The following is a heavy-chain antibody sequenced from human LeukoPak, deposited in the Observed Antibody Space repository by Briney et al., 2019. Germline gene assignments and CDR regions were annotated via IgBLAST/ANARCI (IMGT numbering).Heavy chain of an antibody. Sequence: SETLSLTCTVSGGSISSSSYYWGWIRQPPGKGLEWIGSIYYSGSTYYNPSLKSRVTISVDTSKNQFSLKLSSVTAADTAVYYCARDHGSGWTWAYDYWGQGTLVTVSS. CDR2: IYYSGST. CDR1: GGSISSSSYY. D-gene: IGHD6-19*01. CDR3: ARDHGSGWTWAYDY. V-gene: IGHV4-39*07. J-gene: IGHJ4*02.